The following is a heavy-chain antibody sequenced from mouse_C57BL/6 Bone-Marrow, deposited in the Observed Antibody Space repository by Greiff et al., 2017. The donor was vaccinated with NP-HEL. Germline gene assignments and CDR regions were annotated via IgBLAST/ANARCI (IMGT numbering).Heavy chain of an antibody. CDR2: INPYNGGT. CDR3: ARRDYDAY. CDR1: GYTFTDYY. J-gene: IGHJ3*01. Sequence: EVKLMESGPVLVKPGASVKMSCKASGYTFTDYYMNWVKQSHGKSLEWIGVINPYNGGTSYNQKFKGKATLTVDKSSSTAYMELNSLTSEDSAVYYCARRDYDAYWGQGTLVTVSA. V-gene: IGHV1-19*01. D-gene: IGHD2-4*01.